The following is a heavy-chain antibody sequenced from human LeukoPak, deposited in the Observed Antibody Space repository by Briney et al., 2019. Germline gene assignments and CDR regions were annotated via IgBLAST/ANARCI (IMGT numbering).Heavy chain of an antibody. D-gene: IGHD3-16*02. CDR1: GFTFSTFA. Sequence: GGSLRLSCAASGFTFSTFAMIWVRQPPGKGLEWVANIKQGGSEKYYVDSVKGRFTISRDNAKNSLYLQMNSLRAEDTAVYYCARADYDYVWGSYRQYYFDYWGQGTLVTVSS. CDR3: ARADYDYVWGSYRQYYFDY. J-gene: IGHJ4*02. CDR2: IKQGGSEK. V-gene: IGHV3-7*01.